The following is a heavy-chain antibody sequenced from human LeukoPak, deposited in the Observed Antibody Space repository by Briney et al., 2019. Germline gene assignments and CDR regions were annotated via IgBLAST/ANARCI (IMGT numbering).Heavy chain of an antibody. CDR2: TYYRSTWYN. Sequence: SQTLSLTCAISGDSVSSNSVTWHWIRQSPTRGLEWLGRTYYRSTWYNDYAVSVRGRITVNPDTSKNQFSLHLNSVTPEDTAVYYCARRLTQYDCFDPWGQGILVTVSS. J-gene: IGHJ5*02. CDR3: ARRLTQYDCFDP. D-gene: IGHD2-2*01. CDR1: GDSVSSNSVT. V-gene: IGHV6-1*01.